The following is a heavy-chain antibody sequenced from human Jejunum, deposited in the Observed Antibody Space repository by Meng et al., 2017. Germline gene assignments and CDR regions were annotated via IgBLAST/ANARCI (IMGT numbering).Heavy chain of an antibody. V-gene: IGHV3-23*01. J-gene: IGHJ4*02. Sequence: VESGGSLGLSCVASGFSFSSTSMSWVRQAPGKGLEWVSTFTASTSTFYADSVKGRFTISRDNSKNTLYLQMNSLRAEDTAVYYCAKLTSSWGQGTLVTVSS. CDR1: GFSFSSTS. CDR2: FTASTST. D-gene: IGHD3-16*01. CDR3: AKLTSS.